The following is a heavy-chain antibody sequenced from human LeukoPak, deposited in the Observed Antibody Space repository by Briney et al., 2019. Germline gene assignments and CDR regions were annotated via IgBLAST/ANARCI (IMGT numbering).Heavy chain of an antibody. Sequence: GESLKISCKGSGYSFTSYWISWVRQMPGKGLEWMGRIDPSDSYTNYSPSFQGHVTISADRSISTAYLQWSSLKALDTAMYYCATLGTYCGGDCYSWGQGTLVTVSS. V-gene: IGHV5-10-1*01. CDR3: ATLGTYCGGDCYS. J-gene: IGHJ5*02. D-gene: IGHD2-21*02. CDR2: IDPSDSYT. CDR1: GYSFTSYW.